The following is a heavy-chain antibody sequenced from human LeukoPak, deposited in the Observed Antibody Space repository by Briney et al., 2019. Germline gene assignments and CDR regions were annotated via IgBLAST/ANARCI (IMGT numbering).Heavy chain of an antibody. CDR1: GYTLTELS. Sequence: ASVKVSCKVSGYTLTELSMHWVRQAPGKRLEWMGGFDPEDGETIYAQKFQGRVTMTEDTSTDTAYMELSSLRSEDTAVYYYATYAPDSSGQLDYWGQGTLVTVSS. CDR2: FDPEDGET. J-gene: IGHJ4*02. D-gene: IGHD3-22*01. CDR3: ATYAPDSSGQLDY. V-gene: IGHV1-24*01.